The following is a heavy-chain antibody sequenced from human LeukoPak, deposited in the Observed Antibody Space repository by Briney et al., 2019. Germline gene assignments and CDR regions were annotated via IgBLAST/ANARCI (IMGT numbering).Heavy chain of an antibody. V-gene: IGHV4-38-2*02. D-gene: IGHD6-19*01. Sequence: SETLSLTCTVSGYSISSGYYWGWIRQPPGMGLGWIGSIYYSGNTYYNPSLKSRVTISLDTSKNQFSLNLNSVTAADTALYFCARAAGSGLIDYWGQGILVIVSS. CDR1: GYSISSGYY. CDR3: ARAAGSGLIDY. CDR2: IYYSGNT. J-gene: IGHJ4*02.